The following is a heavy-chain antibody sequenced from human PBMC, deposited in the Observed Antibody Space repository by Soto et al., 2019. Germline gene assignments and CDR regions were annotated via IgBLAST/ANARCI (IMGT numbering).Heavy chain of an antibody. CDR2: VSGSGGRT. D-gene: IGHD2-15*01. J-gene: IGHJ3*01. Sequence: GGSLRLSCATSGFSFSSYTMSWVRQAPGKGLEWVSGVSGSGGRTYYADSVRRRFTISRDNFANTLSLHMNSLRVEDTAVYYCAKDPNTDLLGGFEFGGQGTMVTVSS. CDR3: AKDPNTDLLGGFEF. V-gene: IGHV3-23*01. CDR1: GFSFSSYT.